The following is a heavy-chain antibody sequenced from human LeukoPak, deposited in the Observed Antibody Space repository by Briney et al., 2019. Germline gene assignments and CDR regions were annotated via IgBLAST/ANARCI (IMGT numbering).Heavy chain of an antibody. CDR1: GGSISSSSYY. J-gene: IGHJ4*02. CDR2: IYYSGST. V-gene: IGHV4-39*01. CDR3: ARQRNSGYYRDAPGTPDY. D-gene: IGHD3-22*01. Sequence: SETLSLTCTVSGGSISSSSYYWGWIRQPPGKGLEWIGSIYYSGSTYYNPSLKSRVTISVDTSKNQFSLKLSSVTAADTAVYYCARQRNSGYYRDAPGTPDYWGQGTLVTVSS.